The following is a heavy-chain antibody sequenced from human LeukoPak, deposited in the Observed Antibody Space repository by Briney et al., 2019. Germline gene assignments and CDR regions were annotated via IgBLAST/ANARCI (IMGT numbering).Heavy chain of an antibody. CDR1: GFTFSSYA. D-gene: IGHD3-22*01. CDR3: AYQREDYYDSSGLFDY. V-gene: IGHV3-23*01. Sequence: GGSLRLSCAASGFTFSSYAMSWVRQAPGKGLEWVSAISGSGGSTYYADSVKGRFTISRDNSKNTLYLQMNSQRAEDTAVYYCAYQREDYYDSSGLFDYWGQGTLVTLSS. J-gene: IGHJ4*02. CDR2: ISGSGGST.